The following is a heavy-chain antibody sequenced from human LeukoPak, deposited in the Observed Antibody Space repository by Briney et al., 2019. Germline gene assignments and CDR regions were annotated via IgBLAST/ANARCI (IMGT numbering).Heavy chain of an antibody. D-gene: IGHD6-6*01. CDR1: GYSISSGYY. J-gene: IGHJ4*02. CDR2: IYHSGST. CDR3: ARELIAARPFDY. V-gene: IGHV4-38-2*02. Sequence: SETLSLTCAVSGYSISSGYYWGWIRQPPGKGLEWIGSIYHSGSTHYNPSLKSRVTISVDTSKNQFSLKLSSVTAADTAVYYCARELIAARPFDYWGQGTLVTVSS.